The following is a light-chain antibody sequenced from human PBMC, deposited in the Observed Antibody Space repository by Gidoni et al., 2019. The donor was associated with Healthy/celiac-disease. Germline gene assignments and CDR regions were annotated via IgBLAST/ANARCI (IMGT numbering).Light chain of an antibody. CDR3: MIWHSIACV. CDR1: SGINVGTYR. Sequence: QAVLTQPSYLSASPGASASLTGTLRSGINVGTYRIYWYQQEQGSPPHYLLRYESDSDNQQGSGVPSRFSGSQDASANAGIFLISGLQSDDEADYYCMIWHSIACVFGGGTKLPVL. CDR2: YESDSDN. J-gene: IGLJ3*02. V-gene: IGLV5-45*03.